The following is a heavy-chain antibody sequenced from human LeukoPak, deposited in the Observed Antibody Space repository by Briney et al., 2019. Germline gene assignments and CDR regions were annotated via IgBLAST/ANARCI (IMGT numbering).Heavy chain of an antibody. D-gene: IGHD3-10*01. V-gene: IGHV3-23*01. Sequence: GGSLRLSCAASGFTFSSYGMSWVRQAPGKGLEWVSAISGSGGSTYYADSVKGRFTISRDNSKNALYLQMNSLRAEDTAVYYCAKDSIALWFGELYSYFDYWGQGTLVTVSS. CDR2: ISGSGGST. J-gene: IGHJ4*02. CDR3: AKDSIALWFGELYSYFDY. CDR1: GFTFSSYG.